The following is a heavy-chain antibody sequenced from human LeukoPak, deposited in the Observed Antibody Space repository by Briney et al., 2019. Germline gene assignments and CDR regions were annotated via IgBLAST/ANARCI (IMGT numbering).Heavy chain of an antibody. D-gene: IGHD1-26*01. J-gene: IGHJ4*02. CDR2: INHDGSVQ. V-gene: IGHV3-7*01. CDR1: GFTFSSYW. Sequence: GGSLRLSCAASGFTFSSYWMGWVRQAPGKGLEWVANINHDGSVQHYVDSVKGRFTISRDNARNSLNLQMNSLGVEDTAVYYCSRDWSTKNGLDWGQGTLVTVSS. CDR3: SRDWSTKNGLD.